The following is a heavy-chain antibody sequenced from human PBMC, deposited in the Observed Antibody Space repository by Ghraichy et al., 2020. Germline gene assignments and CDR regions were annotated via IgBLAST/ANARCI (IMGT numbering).Heavy chain of an antibody. CDR1: GFSLSTSGVG. J-gene: IGHJ4*02. Sequence: SGPTLMKPTQTLTLTCTFSGFSLSTSGVGVGWIRQPPGKALEWLALIYWDDDKRYSPSLKSRLTITKDTSKNQVVLTMTNMDPVDTATYYCSRIVTSSANDYWGQGTLVTVSS. CDR2: IYWDDDK. CDR3: SRIVTSSANDY. V-gene: IGHV2-5*02.